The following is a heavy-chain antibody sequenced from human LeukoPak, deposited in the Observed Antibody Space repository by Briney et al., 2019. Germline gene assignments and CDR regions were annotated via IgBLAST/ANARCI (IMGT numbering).Heavy chain of an antibody. V-gene: IGHV1-8*02. Sequence: ASVKVSCKASGYTVTSYDINWVRQATGQGLEWMGWLNPNSGNTGYAQKFQGRVTMTRNTSISTAYMELSSLRSEDTAVYYCARPLGGWLQTFDYWGQGTLVTVSS. CDR1: GYTVTSYD. CDR2: LNPNSGNT. CDR3: ARPLGGWLQTFDY. D-gene: IGHD5-24*01. J-gene: IGHJ4*02.